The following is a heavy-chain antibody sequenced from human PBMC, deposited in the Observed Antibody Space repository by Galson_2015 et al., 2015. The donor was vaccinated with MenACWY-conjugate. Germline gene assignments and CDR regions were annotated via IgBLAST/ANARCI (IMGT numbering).Heavy chain of an antibody. V-gene: IGHV3-7*03. CDR3: ARGHYGMDV. J-gene: IGHJ6*02. CDR2: IKKDGSEK. CDR1: GFTFRNYW. Sequence: SLRLSCAVSGFTFRNYWMTWVRQAPGKGLEWVASIKKDGSEKYYVDSVKGRFTISRDNTKNSMYLEMNSLRAGDTALYYCARGHYGMDVWGQGTTVTASS.